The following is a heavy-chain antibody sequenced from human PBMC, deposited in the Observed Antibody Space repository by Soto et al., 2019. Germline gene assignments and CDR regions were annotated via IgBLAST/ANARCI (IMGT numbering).Heavy chain of an antibody. D-gene: IGHD3-10*01. J-gene: IGHJ5*02. V-gene: IGHV4-34*01. CDR3: ARTNYYGSGSYSDRFDP. CDR1: GGSFSGYY. CDR2: INHSGST. Sequence: PSETLSLTCAVYGGSFSGYYWSWIRQPPGKGLEWIGEINHSGSTNYNPSLKSRVTISVDTSKNQFSLKLSSVTAADTAVYYCARTNYYGSGSYSDRFDPWGQGTLVTVSS.